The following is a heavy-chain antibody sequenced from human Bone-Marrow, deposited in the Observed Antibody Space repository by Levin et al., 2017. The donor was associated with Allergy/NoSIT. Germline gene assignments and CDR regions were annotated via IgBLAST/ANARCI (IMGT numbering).Heavy chain of an antibody. CDR1: GFTVSSIY. Sequence: GGSLRLSCAASGFTVSSIYMSWVRQAPGKGLEWVSVIYSGGTTYYAVSAKGRFSISRDHYKNTLYLQMNSLRAEDTAVYYCARDLVVTPQGDAFDIWGQGTMVTVSS. CDR3: ARDLVVTPQGDAFDI. V-gene: IGHV3-66*01. J-gene: IGHJ3*02. D-gene: IGHD4-23*01. CDR2: IYSGGTT.